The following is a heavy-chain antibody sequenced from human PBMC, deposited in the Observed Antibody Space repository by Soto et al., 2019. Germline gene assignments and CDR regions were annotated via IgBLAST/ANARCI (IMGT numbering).Heavy chain of an antibody. CDR2: IDVGSANA. CDR1: GFTFSSSA. D-gene: IGHD2-21*01. CDR3: AADVGVNTDGLARH. J-gene: IGHJ4*02. Sequence: QMQLVQSGPEVKKPGTSVKVSCKTSGFTFSSSAVHWVRQARGHRLQWIGWIDVGSANANYAQMLQERVTISRDMPPSTAYMRVGGLGPEDPAVYDCAADVGVNTDGLARHWAQGTLVTVSS. V-gene: IGHV1-58*01.